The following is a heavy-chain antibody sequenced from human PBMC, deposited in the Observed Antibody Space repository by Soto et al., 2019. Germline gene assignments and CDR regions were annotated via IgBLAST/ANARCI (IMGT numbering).Heavy chain of an antibody. V-gene: IGHV4-34*01. CDR2: MSHRGGT. J-gene: IGHJ3*02. CDR3: ARVERGTATTVVDAFDI. Sequence: QVQLQQWGAGLLKPSETLSLTCAVYGGFVSSGSYYWSWIRQPPGKGLEWIGEMSHRGGTHFNPSLKSRVTRSVDTSKNQFSLTMTSVTAADTALYYCARVERGTATTVVDAFDIWGPGTMVTVSS. D-gene: IGHD1-1*01. CDR1: GGFVSSGSYY.